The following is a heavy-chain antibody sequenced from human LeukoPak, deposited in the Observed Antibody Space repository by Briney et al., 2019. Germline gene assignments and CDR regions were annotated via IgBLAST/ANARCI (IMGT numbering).Heavy chain of an antibody. V-gene: IGHV4-39*07. Sequence: SETLSLTCRVSGVSIGSGSNYWGWIRQPPGKTLEWIGSIYSSGSTYYNSSLKCRVIILIDTAKNHFSLNLSSVTAADTAVYYCARSDGYGLVGIWGQGTMVTVSS. D-gene: IGHD3-10*01. CDR3: ARSDGYGLVGI. J-gene: IGHJ3*02. CDR2: IYSSGST. CDR1: GVSIGSGSNY.